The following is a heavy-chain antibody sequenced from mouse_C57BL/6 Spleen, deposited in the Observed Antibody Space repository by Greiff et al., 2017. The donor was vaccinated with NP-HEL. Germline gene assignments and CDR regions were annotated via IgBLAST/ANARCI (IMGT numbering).Heavy chain of an antibody. V-gene: IGHV5-9-1*02. Sequence: EVHLVESGEGLVKPGGSLKLSCAASGFTFSSYAMSWVRQTPEKRLEWVAYISSGGDYIYYADTVKGRFTISRDNARNTLYLQMSSLKSEDTAMYYCTRDGLYTWFAYWGQGTLVTVSA. J-gene: IGHJ3*01. CDR3: TRDGLYTWFAY. CDR1: GFTFSSYA. CDR2: ISSGGDYI. D-gene: IGHD2-1*01.